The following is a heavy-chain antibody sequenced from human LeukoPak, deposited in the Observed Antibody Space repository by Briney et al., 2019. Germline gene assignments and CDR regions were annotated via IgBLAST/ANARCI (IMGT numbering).Heavy chain of an antibody. CDR2: IYTSGST. CDR3: ARGYYYYMDV. CDR1: GGSISSGSYY. Sequence: PSQTLSLTCTVSGGSISSGSYYWSWIRQPAGKGLEWIGRIYTSGSTNYNPSLKSRVTISVDTSKNQFSLKLSSVTAADTAVYYCARGYYYYMDVWGKGTTVTVSS. J-gene: IGHJ6*03. V-gene: IGHV4-61*02.